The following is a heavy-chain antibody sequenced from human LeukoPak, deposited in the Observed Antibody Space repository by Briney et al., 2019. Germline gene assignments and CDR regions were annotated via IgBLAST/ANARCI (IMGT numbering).Heavy chain of an antibody. CDR2: ISYDGSNK. J-gene: IGHJ3*02. CDR3: ARDSSITMIVVVTTSCDAFDI. CDR1: GFTFSSYA. D-gene: IGHD3-22*01. Sequence: PGRSLRLSCAASGFTFSSYAMHWVRQAPGKGLEWVAVISYDGSNKYYADSVKGRFTISRDNSKNTLYLQMNSLRAEDTAVYYCARDSSITMIVVVTTSCDAFDIWGQGTMVTVSS. V-gene: IGHV3-30*04.